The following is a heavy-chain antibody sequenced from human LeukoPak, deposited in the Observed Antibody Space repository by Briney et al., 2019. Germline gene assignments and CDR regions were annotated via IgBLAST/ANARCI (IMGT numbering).Heavy chain of an antibody. Sequence: SVKVSCKASGGTFSSYAISWVRQAPGQGLEWMGGIIPIFGTANYAQKFQGRVTITADESTSTAYMELSSLRSEDTAVYYCARVGVAAGPFDYWGQGTLVTVSS. D-gene: IGHD6-13*01. CDR1: GGTFSSYA. V-gene: IGHV1-69*01. CDR3: ARVGVAAGPFDY. CDR2: IIPIFGTA. J-gene: IGHJ4*02.